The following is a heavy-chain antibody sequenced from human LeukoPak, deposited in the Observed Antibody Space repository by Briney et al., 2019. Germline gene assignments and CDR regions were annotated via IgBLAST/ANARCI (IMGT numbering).Heavy chain of an antibody. V-gene: IGHV4-4*02. D-gene: IGHD1-1*01. J-gene: IGHJ4*02. CDR3: ARVRMGYENY. CDR1: GGSICSNYW. CDR2: VYHSGST. Sequence: KASGTLSLTCTVSGGSICSNYWWSWVRQPPGKGLEWIGEVYHSGSTNYNPSLESRVTVSVDKSKNQFSLKLSSVTAADTAVYYCARVRMGYENYWGQGTLVTVSS.